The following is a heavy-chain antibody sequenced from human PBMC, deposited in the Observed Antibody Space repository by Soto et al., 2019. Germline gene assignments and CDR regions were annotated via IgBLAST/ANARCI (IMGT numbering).Heavy chain of an antibody. CDR2: IIPIFGTA. CDR1: GGTFSSYA. J-gene: IGHJ6*02. D-gene: IGHD6-6*01. V-gene: IGHV1-69*13. CDR3: AREDPGIAARFSFSRNGMDV. Sequence: SVKVSCKASGGTFSSYAISWVRQAPGQGLEWMGGIIPIFGTANYAQKFQGRVTITADESTSTAYMELSSLRSEDTAVYYCAREDPGIAARFSFSRNGMDVWG.